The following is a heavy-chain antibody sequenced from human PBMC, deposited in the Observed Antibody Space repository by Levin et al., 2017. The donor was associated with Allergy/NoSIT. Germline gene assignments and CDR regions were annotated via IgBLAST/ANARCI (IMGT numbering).Heavy chain of an antibody. J-gene: IGHJ4*02. D-gene: IGHD2-2*01. Sequence: PSETLSLTCTVSGGSISSSSYYWGWIRQPPGKGLEWIGSIYYSGSTYYNPSLKSRVTISVDTSKNQFSLKLSSVTAADTAVYYCASMPAATKIYSLCYFDYWGQGTLVTVSS. CDR2: IYYSGST. V-gene: IGHV4-39*01. CDR3: ASMPAATKIYSLCYFDY. CDR1: GGSISSSSYY.